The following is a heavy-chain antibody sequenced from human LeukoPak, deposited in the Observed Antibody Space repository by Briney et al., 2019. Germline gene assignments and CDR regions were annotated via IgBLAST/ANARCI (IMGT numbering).Heavy chain of an antibody. D-gene: IGHD3-22*01. CDR2: IYSGGTI. CDR3: VRAVHHLFYSDSSGYYGDAFDV. CDR1: GFSVRTNY. V-gene: IGHV3-66*01. Sequence: GGSLRLSCAASGFSVRTNYMSWVRQAPGKGLEWVSVIYSGGTIRYADSVKGRFTISRDNSRDTLHLQMKSLRVDDTDVYYCVRAVHHLFYSDSSGYYGDAFDVWGQGTVVTVSS. J-gene: IGHJ3*01.